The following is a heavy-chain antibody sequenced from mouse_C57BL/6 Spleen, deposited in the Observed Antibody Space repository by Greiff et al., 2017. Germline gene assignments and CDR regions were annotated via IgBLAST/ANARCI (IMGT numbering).Heavy chain of an antibody. CDR2: IRSKSNNYAT. CDR3: VRQGWSPLAMDY. D-gene: IGHD2-3*01. J-gene: IGHJ4*01. Sequence: EVQLQESGGGLVQPKGSLKLSCAASGFSFNTYAMNWVRQAPGKGLEWVARIRSKSNNYATYYADSVKDRFTISRDDSESMLYLQMNNLKTEDTAMYYCVRQGWSPLAMDYWGQGTSVTVSS. V-gene: IGHV10-1*01. CDR1: GFSFNTYA.